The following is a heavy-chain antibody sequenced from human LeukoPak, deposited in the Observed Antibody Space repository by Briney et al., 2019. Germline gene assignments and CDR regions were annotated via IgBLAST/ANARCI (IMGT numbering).Heavy chain of an antibody. CDR1: GYSFTSYW. D-gene: IGHD3-22*01. J-gene: IGHJ3*02. CDR2: IYPGDSDT. Sequence: GESLKISCKGSGYSFTSYWIGWVRRMPGKGLEWMGIIYPGDSDTRYSPSFQGQVTISADKSISTAYLQWSSLKASDTAMYYCASPSDYYDSSGYYDDAFDIWGQGTMVTVSS. V-gene: IGHV5-51*01. CDR3: ASPSDYYDSSGYYDDAFDI.